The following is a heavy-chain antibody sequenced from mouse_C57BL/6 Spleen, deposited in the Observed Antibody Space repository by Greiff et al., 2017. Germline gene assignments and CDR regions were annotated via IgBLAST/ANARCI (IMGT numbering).Heavy chain of an antibody. CDR1: GYTFTSYW. J-gene: IGHJ4*01. V-gene: IGHV1-59*01. Sequence: QVQLQQSGAELVRPGTSVKLSCKASGYTFTSYWMHWVKQRPGQGLEWIGVIDPSDSYTNYNQKFKGKATLTVDTSSSTAYMQLSSLTSEDSAVYYCARRLPHAMDYWGQGTSVTVSS. CDR3: ARRLPHAMDY. D-gene: IGHD2-2*01. CDR2: IDPSDSYT.